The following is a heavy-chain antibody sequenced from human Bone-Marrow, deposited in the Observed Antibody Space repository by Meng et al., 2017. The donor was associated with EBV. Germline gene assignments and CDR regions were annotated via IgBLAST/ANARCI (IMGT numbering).Heavy chain of an antibody. Sequence: QVQLVGSGGGVVQPGRSLRLSCAASGFTFSNCGMHWVRQAPGKGLEWVAATSFDGSNIYYADSVKGRFTISRDNSKNTLYLQMSSLRAEDTAIYFCAKDSSGYYYGSGDYWGQGPLVTVSS. J-gene: IGHJ4*02. CDR1: GFTFSNCG. V-gene: IGHV3-30*18. CDR3: AKDSSGYYYGSGDY. CDR2: TSFDGSNI. D-gene: IGHD3-22*01.